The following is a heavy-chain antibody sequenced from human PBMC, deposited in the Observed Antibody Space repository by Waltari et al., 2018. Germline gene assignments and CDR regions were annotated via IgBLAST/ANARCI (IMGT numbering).Heavy chain of an antibody. Sequence: QVQVVESGGGVVQPGRSPRLSCAASGFTFRNFAMHWVRQAPGRGLEWVAVMSFDGSHKYYVDSVKGRFTISRDNSKNTLYLQMNSLRTEDTAMYYCVRDHGGSTGFPYWGQGTLVTVSS. CDR3: VRDHGGSTGFPY. CDR2: MSFDGSHK. J-gene: IGHJ4*02. CDR1: GFTFRNFA. D-gene: IGHD2-8*02. V-gene: IGHV3-30*04.